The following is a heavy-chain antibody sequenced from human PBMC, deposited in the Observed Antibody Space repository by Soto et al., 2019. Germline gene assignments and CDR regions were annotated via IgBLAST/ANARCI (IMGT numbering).Heavy chain of an antibody. CDR1: GFTFSSYG. CDR2: ISYDGSNK. D-gene: IGHD3-10*01. CDR3: AKDQVLLWFGEDYYYGMDV. V-gene: IGHV3-30*18. Sequence: QVQLVESGGGVVQPGRSLRLSCAASGFTFSSYGMHWVRQAPGKGLEGVAVISYDGSNKYYADSVKGRFTISSDNSKKPLDLQMNSLRAEDTAVYYCAKDQVLLWFGEDYYYGMDVWGQGTTVTVSS. J-gene: IGHJ6*02.